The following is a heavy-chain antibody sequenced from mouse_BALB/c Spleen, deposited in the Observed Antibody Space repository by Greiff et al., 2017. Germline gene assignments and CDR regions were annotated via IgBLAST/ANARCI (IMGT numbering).Heavy chain of an antibody. V-gene: IGHV1S29*02. CDR3: ARKLPFAY. D-gene: IGHD2-1*01. J-gene: IGHJ3*01. Sequence: VQLQQSGPELVKPGASVKISCKASGYTFTDYNMHWVKQSHGKSLEWIGYIYPYNGGTGYNQKFKSKATLTVDNSSSTAYMELRSMTSEDSAVYYCARKLPFAYWGQGTLVTVSA. CDR2: IYPYNGGT. CDR1: GYTFTDYN.